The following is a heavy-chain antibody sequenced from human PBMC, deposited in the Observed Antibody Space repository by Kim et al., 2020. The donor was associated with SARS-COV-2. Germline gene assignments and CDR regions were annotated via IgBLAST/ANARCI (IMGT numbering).Heavy chain of an antibody. CDR3: ASIAVYWSQVGATTYDY. D-gene: IGHD1-26*01. Sequence: VKGRLTISRDNAKNSLYLQMNSLRAEDTAVYYCASIAVYWSQVGATTYDYWGQGTLVTVSS. V-gene: IGHV3-21*01. J-gene: IGHJ4*02.